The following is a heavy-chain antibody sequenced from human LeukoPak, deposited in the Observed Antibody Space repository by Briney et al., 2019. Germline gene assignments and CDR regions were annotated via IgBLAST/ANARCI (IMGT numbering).Heavy chain of an antibody. CDR2: ISAYNGNT. V-gene: IGHV1-18*04. CDR3: AREGSSYVWGSYHLGY. Sequence: ASVKVSCKASGYTFTGYYMHWVRQAPGQGLEWMGWISAYNGNTNYAQKLQGRVTMTTDTSTSTAYMELRSLRSDDTAVYYCAREGSSYVWGSYHLGYWGQGTLVTVSS. J-gene: IGHJ4*02. D-gene: IGHD3-16*02. CDR1: GYTFTGYY.